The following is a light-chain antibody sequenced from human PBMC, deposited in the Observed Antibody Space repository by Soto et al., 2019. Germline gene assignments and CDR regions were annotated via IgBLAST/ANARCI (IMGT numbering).Light chain of an antibody. CDR1: SGHSNYA. CDR3: QTWGTGIVI. V-gene: IGLV4-69*01. Sequence: QPVLTQSPSASASLGASVKLTCTLSSGHSNYAIAWHQQQPEKGPRYLMKLNRXXSXXXXXXXPXRFSGSSSGAERYLTISSLQSEXXADYFCQTWGTGIVIFGGGTKLTVL. J-gene: IGLJ2*01. CDR2: LNRXXSX.